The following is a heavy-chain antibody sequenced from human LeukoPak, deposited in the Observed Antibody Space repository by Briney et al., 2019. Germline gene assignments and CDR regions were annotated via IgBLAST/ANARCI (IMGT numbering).Heavy chain of an antibody. CDR2: IIPIFGTA. CDR1: GGTFSSYA. J-gene: IGHJ5*02. CDR3: ARDRDYGDYEDWFDP. D-gene: IGHD4-17*01. V-gene: IGHV1-69*01. Sequence: SVKVSCKASGGTFSSYAISWVRQAPGQGLEWMGGIIPIFGTANYAQKFQGRVTITADESTSTAYMELSSLRSEDTAVYYCARDRDYGDYEDWFDPWGQGTLVTVSS.